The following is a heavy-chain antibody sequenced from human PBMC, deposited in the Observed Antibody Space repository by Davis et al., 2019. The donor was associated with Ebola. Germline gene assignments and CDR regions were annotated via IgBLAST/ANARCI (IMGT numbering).Heavy chain of an antibody. D-gene: IGHD4-17*01. CDR1: GFTFSSYS. Sequence: GESLKISCAASGFTFSSYSMNWVRQVPAKGLEWVSYISSSSSTIYYADSVKGRFTISRDNAKNSLYLQMNSLRDEEPAVYYCARDGGLRVHWPFDYWGQGTLVTVSS. CDR2: ISSSSSTI. V-gene: IGHV3-48*02. J-gene: IGHJ4*02. CDR3: ARDGGLRVHWPFDY.